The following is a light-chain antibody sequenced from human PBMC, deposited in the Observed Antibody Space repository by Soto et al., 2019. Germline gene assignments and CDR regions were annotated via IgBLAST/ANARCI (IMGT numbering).Light chain of an antibody. CDR2: EVN. CDR3: NSHGGSNNFWV. J-gene: IGLJ3*02. V-gene: IGLV2-8*01. Sequence: QSVLTQPPSASGSPGQSVTISCPGTSIDFGAYNSVSWYQQHPGKAPRLMIYEVNKRPSGVPDRFSGSKSGNMASLTVSGLQAEDEADYYCNSHGGSNNFWVFGGGTKLTVL. CDR1: SIDFGAYNS.